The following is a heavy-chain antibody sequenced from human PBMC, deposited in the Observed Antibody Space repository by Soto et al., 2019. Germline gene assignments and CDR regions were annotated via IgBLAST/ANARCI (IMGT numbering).Heavy chain of an antibody. CDR2: INPNSGGT. CDR3: ARDLLYCSGGSCYSGGSDY. D-gene: IGHD2-15*01. Sequence: QVQLVQSGAEVKKPGASVKVSCKASGYTFTGYYMHWVRQAPGQGLEWMGWINPNSGGTNYAQKFQGWVTMTRDTSISTAYMERSRMRSDDTAVYYCARDLLYCSGGSCYSGGSDYWGQGTLVTVSS. CDR1: GYTFTGYY. V-gene: IGHV1-2*04. J-gene: IGHJ4*02.